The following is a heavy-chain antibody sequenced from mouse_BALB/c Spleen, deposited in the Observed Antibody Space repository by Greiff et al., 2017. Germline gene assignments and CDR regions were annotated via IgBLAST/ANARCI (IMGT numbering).Heavy chain of an antibody. J-gene: IGHJ4*01. CDR2: IWAGGST. CDR1: GFSLTSYG. V-gene: IGHV2-9*02. CDR3: AKYDYDVRVYAMDY. Sequence: VQLQESGPGLVAPSQSLSITCTVSGFSLTSYGVHWVRQPPGKGLEWLGVIWAGGSTNYNSALMSRLSISKDNSKSQVFLKMNSLQTDDTAMYYCAKYDYDVRVYAMDYWGQGTSVTVSS. D-gene: IGHD2-4*01.